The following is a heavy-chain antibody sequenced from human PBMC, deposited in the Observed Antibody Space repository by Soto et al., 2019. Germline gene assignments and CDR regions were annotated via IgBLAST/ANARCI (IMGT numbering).Heavy chain of an antibody. CDR3: AASYGSGSRAFDY. V-gene: IGHV1-69*02. Sequence: QVQLVQSGPEVKMPGSSVKVSCTASGDTFNSYTINWVRQAPGQGLQWMGRTIPILAMSNYALKFQGRVTITADKSTTTAYMELSRLRSDDTAVYYCAASYGSGSRAFDYWGQGTLVTVSS. CDR2: TIPILAMS. J-gene: IGHJ4*02. CDR1: GDTFNSYT. D-gene: IGHD3-10*01.